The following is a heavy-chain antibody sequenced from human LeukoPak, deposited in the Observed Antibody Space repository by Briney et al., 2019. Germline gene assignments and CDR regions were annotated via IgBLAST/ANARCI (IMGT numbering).Heavy chain of an antibody. CDR2: IKSKTDGGTT. CDR1: GFTFSNAW. Sequence: PGRSLRLSCAASGFTFSNAWMSWVRQAPGRGLEWAGRIKSKTDGGTTDYAAPVKGRFSISRDDSKNTLYLQMNSLKTEDTAVYYCTTETGKWLRFLARESRYNYYYYMDVWGKGTTVTISS. J-gene: IGHJ6*03. D-gene: IGHD5-12*01. V-gene: IGHV3-15*01. CDR3: TTETGKWLRFLARESRYNYYYYMDV.